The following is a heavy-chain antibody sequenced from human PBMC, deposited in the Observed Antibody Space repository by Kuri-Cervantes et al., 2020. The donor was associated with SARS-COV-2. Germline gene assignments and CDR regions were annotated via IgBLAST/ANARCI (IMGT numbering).Heavy chain of an antibody. J-gene: IGHJ5*02. CDR2: IDHSGST. D-gene: IGHD3-22*01. CDR3: ARGVTYYYDRSGFDWFDP. Sequence: SETLSLTCPVSSGSISNYYWSWIRQPPGKGLEWIGYIDHSGSTNYNPTLNSRVTISIDTSKNQFALRLSTGTAADRAVYCCARGVTYYYDRSGFDWFDPWGQGTLVTVSS. V-gene: IGHV4-59*01. CDR1: SGSISNYY.